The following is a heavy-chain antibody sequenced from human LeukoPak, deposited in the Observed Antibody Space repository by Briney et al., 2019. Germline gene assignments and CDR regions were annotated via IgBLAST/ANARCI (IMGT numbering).Heavy chain of an antibody. CDR1: GGSISSGGSY. Sequence: SETLSLTCTVSGGSISSGGSYWSWIRQHPGKGLEWIGYLFYGGSTYYNPSLKSRVTISVDTSKNQFSLRLASVTAADTAEYYCARETSRKGVDCWGQGTLVTVSS. V-gene: IGHV4-31*03. CDR2: LFYGGST. J-gene: IGHJ4*02. D-gene: IGHD3-16*01. CDR3: ARETSRKGVDC.